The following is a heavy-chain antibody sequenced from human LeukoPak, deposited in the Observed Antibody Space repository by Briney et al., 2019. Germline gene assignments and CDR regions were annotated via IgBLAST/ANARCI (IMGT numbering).Heavy chain of an antibody. Sequence: SETLSLTCTVSGGSISSYYWSWIRQPPGKGLEWIGYIYYSGSTNYDPSLKSRVTISVDTSKNQFSLKLISVTAADTAVYYCARAELDCTNGVCYRAEYFQHXGQGTLVTVS. CDR3: ARAELDCTNGVCYRAEYFQH. CDR1: GGSISSYY. J-gene: IGHJ1*01. D-gene: IGHD2-8*01. CDR2: IYYSGST. V-gene: IGHV4-59*01.